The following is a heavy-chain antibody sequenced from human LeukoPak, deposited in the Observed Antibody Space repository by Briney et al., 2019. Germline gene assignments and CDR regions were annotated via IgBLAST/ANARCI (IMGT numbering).Heavy chain of an antibody. D-gene: IGHD6-13*01. CDR1: GFIFGSYW. J-gene: IGHJ4*02. CDR2: IKQDGSQK. CDR3: ARDRDSNWYPFLDS. Sequence: GGSLRLSCAASGFIFGSYWMSWVRQAPGKGLEWMANIKQDGSQKYYVDSVKGRFTISRDNAENSLFLQMNSLRPEDTAVYYCARDRDSNWYPFLDSWGQGTLVTVSS. V-gene: IGHV3-7*03.